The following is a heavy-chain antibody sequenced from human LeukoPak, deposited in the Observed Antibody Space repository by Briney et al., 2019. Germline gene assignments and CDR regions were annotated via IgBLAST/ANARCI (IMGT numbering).Heavy chain of an antibody. D-gene: IGHD2-2*01. V-gene: IGHV3-15*05. CDR1: GFTFSNAC. CDR2: IKSRTDGGTT. J-gene: IGHJ4*02. Sequence: GGTLRLSCAASGFTFSNACMSWVRQLPGKGLEWIGRIKSRTDGGTTAYAKPVKGIFTMSRNDSKIMLYLQMNSLKVEDKAVYDCTADPPGMSTSTGIDHWGQGTLVTVSS. CDR3: TADPPGMSTSTGIDH.